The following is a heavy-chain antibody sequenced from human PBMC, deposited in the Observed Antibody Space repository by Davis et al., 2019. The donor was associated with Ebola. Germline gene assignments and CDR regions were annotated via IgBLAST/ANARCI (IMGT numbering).Heavy chain of an antibody. CDR1: AWTISGHF. CDR3: ARGGQGVGAGRWLDP. V-gene: IGHV4-59*11. D-gene: IGHD1-26*01. CDR2: IYHSGT. J-gene: IGHJ5*02. Sequence: SETLSLTCAVSAWTISGHFWTWIRQPPGKGLEWIGYIYHSGTYYNPSLKSRVTMSVDTSKNQFSLKLSSVTPADTAVYYCARGGQGVGAGRWLDPWGQGNLVIVSS.